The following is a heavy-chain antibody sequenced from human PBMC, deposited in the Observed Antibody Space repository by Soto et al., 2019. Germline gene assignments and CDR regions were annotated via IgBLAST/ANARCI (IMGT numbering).Heavy chain of an antibody. CDR2: IYPGDSDT. J-gene: IGHJ5*02. CDR3: ARRDPYCSGGSCTNWFDP. CDR1: GYSFTSYW. Sequence: PGESLKISCKGSGYSFTSYWIGWVRQMPGKGLEWMGIIYPGDSDTRYSPSFQGQVTISADKSISTAYLQWSSLKASDTAMYYCARRDPYCSGGSCTNWFDPWGQGTLVTVSS. V-gene: IGHV5-51*03. D-gene: IGHD2-15*01.